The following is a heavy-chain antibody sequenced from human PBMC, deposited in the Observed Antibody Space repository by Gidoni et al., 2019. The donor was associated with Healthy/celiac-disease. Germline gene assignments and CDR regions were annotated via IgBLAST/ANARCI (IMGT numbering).Heavy chain of an antibody. V-gene: IGHV3-30*01. D-gene: IGHD3-22*01. J-gene: IGHJ4*02. CDR1: GFTFSSHA. Sequence: QVQLVESGGGVVQPGRSLRLSCAASGFTFSSHAMHWVRQAPGKGLEWVAVISYDGRNKYYADSVKGRFTISRDNSKNTLYLQMNSLRAEDTAVYYCAREYYYDSSGYYDYFDYWGQGTLVTVSS. CDR3: AREYYYDSSGYYDYFDY. CDR2: ISYDGRNK.